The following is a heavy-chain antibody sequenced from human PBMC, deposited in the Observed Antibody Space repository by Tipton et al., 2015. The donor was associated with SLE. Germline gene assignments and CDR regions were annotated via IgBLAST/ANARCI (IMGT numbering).Heavy chain of an antibody. CDR2: IYYSGST. CDR1: GGSISSSSYY. CDR3: ARYRAAGYFDY. J-gene: IGHJ4*02. Sequence: TLSLTCTVSGGSISSSSYYWGWIRQPPGKGLEWIGNIYYSGSTYYNPSLKSRVTISVDTSKNQFSLKLSSVTAADTAVYYCARYRAAGYFDYWGQGTLVTVSS. D-gene: IGHD6-13*01. V-gene: IGHV4-39*07.